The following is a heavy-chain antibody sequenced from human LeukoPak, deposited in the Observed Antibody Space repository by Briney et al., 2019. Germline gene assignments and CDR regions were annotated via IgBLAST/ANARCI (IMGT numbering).Heavy chain of an antibody. Sequence: GGSLRLSCAASGFTFSSYATSWVRQAPGKGLEWVSAISGSGGSAYYADSVKGRFTISRDNCKNTLYLHMNSLTAEDTAVYYSAKETLTKTHCTGSDPFCYRGQGTLVTVSS. CDR2: ISGSGGSA. CDR3: AKETLTKTHCTGSDPFCY. D-gene: IGHD6-25*01. CDR1: GFTFSSYA. V-gene: IGHV3-23*01. J-gene: IGHJ4*01.